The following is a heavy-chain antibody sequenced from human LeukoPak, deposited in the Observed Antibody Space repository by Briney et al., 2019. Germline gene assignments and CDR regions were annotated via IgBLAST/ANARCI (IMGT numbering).Heavy chain of an antibody. Sequence: GGSLRLSCAASGFTFSNFGMHWVRQAPGKGLEWVAVISYDGKNEYYTDSVKGRFTISRDNSKNTLYLQMNSLRAEDTAVYYCAKDHYDILTGFDYWGQGTLVTVSS. J-gene: IGHJ4*02. V-gene: IGHV3-30*18. CDR3: AKDHYDILTGFDY. CDR2: ISYDGKNE. D-gene: IGHD3-9*01. CDR1: GFTFSNFG.